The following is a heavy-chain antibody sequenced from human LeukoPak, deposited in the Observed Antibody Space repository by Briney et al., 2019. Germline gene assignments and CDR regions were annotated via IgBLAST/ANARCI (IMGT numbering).Heavy chain of an antibody. CDR1: GYTFTGYY. D-gene: IGHD2-2*01. J-gene: IGHJ5*02. CDR2: INPNSGGT. V-gene: IGHV1-2*02. CDR3: ASRRVGCTTTTCFSYWFDP. Sequence: ASVKVSCKASGYTFTGYYMHWVRQAPGQGLEWMGWINPNSGGTNYAQKFQGRVTMTRDTSISTAYMELTSLRSEDTAVYYCASRRVGCTTTTCFSYWFDPWGQGTLVTVSS.